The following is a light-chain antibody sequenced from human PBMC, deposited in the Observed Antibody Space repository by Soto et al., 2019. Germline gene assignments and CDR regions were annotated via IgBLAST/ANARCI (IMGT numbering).Light chain of an antibody. J-gene: IGLJ1*01. Sequence: QSVLTHPPSASETTGHTVSIAWSGSNSNIASNTVNWYQHLPGTAPKLLIYYNNQRPSGVPDRFSGSKSGTSASLAISGLQSEDESDYYCAAWDDTLKRYVFGTGNKV. V-gene: IGLV1-44*01. CDR2: YNN. CDR1: NSNIASNT. CDR3: AAWDDTLKRYV.